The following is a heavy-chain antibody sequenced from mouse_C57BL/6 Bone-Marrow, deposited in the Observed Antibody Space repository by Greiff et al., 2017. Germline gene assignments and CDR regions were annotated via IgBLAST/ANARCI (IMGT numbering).Heavy chain of an antibody. CDR2: ISDGGSYT. Sequence: DVKLVESGGGLVKPGGSLKLSCAASGFTFSSYAMSWVRQTPEKRLEWVATISDGGSYTYYPDNVKGRFTISRDNAKNNLYLQMSHLKSEDTAMYYCARDEDDGYYCYFDYWGQGTTLTVSS. D-gene: IGHD2-3*01. CDR3: ARDEDDGYYCYFDY. J-gene: IGHJ2*01. CDR1: GFTFSSYA. V-gene: IGHV5-4*01.